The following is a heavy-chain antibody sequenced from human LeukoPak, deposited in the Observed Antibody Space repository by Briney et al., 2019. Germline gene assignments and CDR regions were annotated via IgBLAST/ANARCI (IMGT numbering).Heavy chain of an antibody. CDR2: INHSGST. J-gene: IGHJ4*02. V-gene: IGHV4-34*01. D-gene: IGHD3-9*01. CDR1: GGSFSGYY. CDR3: ARLRGLRYFDWSYHY. Sequence: SETLSLTCAVYGGSFSGYYWSWVRQPPGKGLEWIGEINHSGSTNYNPSLTSRGTISVDTSKNQFSLKLSSVTAADTAVYYCARLRGLRYFDWSYHYWGQGTLVTVSS.